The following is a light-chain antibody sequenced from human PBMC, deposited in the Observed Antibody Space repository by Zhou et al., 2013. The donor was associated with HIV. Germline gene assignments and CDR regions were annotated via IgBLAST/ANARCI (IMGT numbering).Light chain of an antibody. CDR1: QSVSSY. J-gene: IGKJ1*01. CDR3: QHRSNWPET. CDR2: DAS. Sequence: PGERATLSCRASQSVSSYLGWYQQKPGQAPRLLIYDASNRATDIPARFSGSGSGTDFTLTISSLEPEDFAVYYCQHRSNWPETFGQGTKVKVK. V-gene: IGKV3-11*01.